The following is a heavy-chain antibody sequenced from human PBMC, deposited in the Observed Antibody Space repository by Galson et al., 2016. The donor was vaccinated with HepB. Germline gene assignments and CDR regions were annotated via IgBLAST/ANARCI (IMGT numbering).Heavy chain of an antibody. CDR1: GFTFSSSA. CDR3: AKGGGVKTPLRN. V-gene: IGHV3-23*01. Sequence: SLRLSCAASGFTFSSSAMAWVRQAPGKGLEWVSAINENGGATYYADSVKGRFTISRDNSKNTLYLQMNSLRADDTAVYFCAKGGGVKTPLRNWGQGTLVTGSS. D-gene: IGHD3-10*01. CDR2: INENGGAT. J-gene: IGHJ4*02.